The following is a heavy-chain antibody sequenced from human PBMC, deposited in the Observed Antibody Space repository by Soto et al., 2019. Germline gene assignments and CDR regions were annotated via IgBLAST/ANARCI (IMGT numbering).Heavy chain of an antibody. J-gene: IGHJ4*02. Sequence: SETLSLTCTVSGGSISSGDYYWSWIRQPPGKGLEWIGYIYYSGSTYYNPSLKSRVTISVDTSKNQFSLKLSSVTAADTAVYYCARHRPYSSPSYFDYWGQGTLVTVSS. CDR1: GGSISSGDYY. CDR3: ARHRPYSSPSYFDY. CDR2: IYYSGST. V-gene: IGHV4-30-4*01. D-gene: IGHD2-15*01.